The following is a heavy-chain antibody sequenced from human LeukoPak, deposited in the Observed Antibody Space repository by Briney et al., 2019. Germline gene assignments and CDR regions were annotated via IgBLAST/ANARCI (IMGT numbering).Heavy chain of an antibody. CDR3: ARDGETKGAEYFQH. D-gene: IGHD2-8*01. CDR1: GGSISSYY. Sequence: SETLSLTCTVSGGSISSYYWSWIRQPPGKGLEWIGYIYYSGSTNYNPSLKSRVTILVDTSKNQFSLKLSSVTAADTAVYYCARDGETKGAEYFQHWGQGTLVTVSS. V-gene: IGHV4-59*01. J-gene: IGHJ1*01. CDR2: IYYSGST.